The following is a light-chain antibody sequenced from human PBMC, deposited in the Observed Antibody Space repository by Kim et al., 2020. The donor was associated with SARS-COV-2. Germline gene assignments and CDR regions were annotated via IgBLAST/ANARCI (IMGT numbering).Light chain of an antibody. CDR3: SSYTLTSTYV. V-gene: IGLV2-14*03. J-gene: IGLJ1*01. Sequence: QSALTQPASVSGSPGQSITISCTGTSSDVGGSRFVSWYQQHPDNAPKLIIYDVSNRPSGISNRFSGSKSGNTASLTISALQAVDEADYYCSSYTLTSTYVFGTGTKVTVL. CDR2: DVS. CDR1: SSDVGGSRF.